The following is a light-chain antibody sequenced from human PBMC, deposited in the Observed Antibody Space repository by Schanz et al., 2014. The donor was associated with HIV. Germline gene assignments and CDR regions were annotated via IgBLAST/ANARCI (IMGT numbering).Light chain of an antibody. CDR1: QSVSDSF. CDR2: RSS. CDR3: QQYGSSPVT. Sequence: VLTQSPGTLSLSPGDRATLSCRASQSVSDSFLAWYQQKPGQAPRLLIYRSSRRATGIPDRFSGSGSGTDFTLTISRLEPEDFAVYYCQQYGSSPVTFGQGTKLEIK. J-gene: IGKJ2*01. V-gene: IGKV3-20*01.